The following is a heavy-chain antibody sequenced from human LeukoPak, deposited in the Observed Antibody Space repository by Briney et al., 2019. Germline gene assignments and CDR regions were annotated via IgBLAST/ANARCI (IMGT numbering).Heavy chain of an antibody. J-gene: IGHJ4*02. CDR2: IYDSGRT. Sequence: SKTLSLTCTVSGGSVSSSYYYWGWIRQPPGKGLEWIGSIYDSGRTYYSPSLKSRVTISADTAKNQFSLKLSSVTAADTGVYYCASGQWLGRMDYWGQGILVTVSS. CDR1: GGSVSSSYYY. D-gene: IGHD6-19*01. CDR3: ASGQWLGRMDY. V-gene: IGHV4-39*01.